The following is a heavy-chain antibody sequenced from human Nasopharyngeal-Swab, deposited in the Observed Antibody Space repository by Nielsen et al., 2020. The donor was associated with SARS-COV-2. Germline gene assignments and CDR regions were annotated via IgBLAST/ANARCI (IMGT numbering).Heavy chain of an antibody. CDR1: GYTFTGYY. D-gene: IGHD3-9*01. CDR3: ASTIPVLRYFDWSPGLGMDV. J-gene: IGHJ6*02. V-gene: IGHV1-2*06. CDR2: INPNSGGT. Sequence: ASVKVSCKASGYTFTGYYMHWVRQAPGQGLECMGRINPNSGGTNYAQKFQGRVTMTRDTSISTAYMELSRLRSEDTAVYYCASTIPVLRYFDWSPGLGMDVGGQGTTVTVSS.